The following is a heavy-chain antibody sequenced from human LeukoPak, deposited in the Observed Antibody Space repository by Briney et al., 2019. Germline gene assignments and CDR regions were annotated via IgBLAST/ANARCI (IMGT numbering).Heavy chain of an antibody. D-gene: IGHD1-1*01. J-gene: IGHJ5*02. Sequence: SETLSLTCTVSGGSISSYYWSWIRQPAGKGLEWIGRIYTSGSTNYNPSLKSRVTMSVDTSKNQFFLKLSSVTAADTAVYYCASSTGKGDWFDPWGQGTLVTVSS. CDR1: GGSISSYY. CDR3: ASSTGKGDWFDP. V-gene: IGHV4-4*07. CDR2: IYTSGST.